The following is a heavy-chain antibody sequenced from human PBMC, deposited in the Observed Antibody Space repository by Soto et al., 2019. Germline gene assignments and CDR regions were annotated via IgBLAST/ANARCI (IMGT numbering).Heavy chain of an antibody. CDR3: ARDRGAYYYDSSGYRFDP. V-gene: IGHV1-69*13. Sequence: ASVKVSCKASGGTFSSYAISWVRQAPGQGLEWMGGIIPIFGTANYAQKFQGRVTITADESTSTAYMELSSLRSEDTAVYYCARDRGAYYYDSSGYRFDPWGQGTLVTVSS. D-gene: IGHD3-22*01. J-gene: IGHJ5*02. CDR2: IIPIFGTA. CDR1: GGTFSSYA.